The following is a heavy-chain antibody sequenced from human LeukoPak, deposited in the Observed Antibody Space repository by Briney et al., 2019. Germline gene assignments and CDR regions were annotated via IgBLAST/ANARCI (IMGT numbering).Heavy chain of an antibody. V-gene: IGHV3-11*04. CDR1: GFTFSDYY. J-gene: IGHJ6*03. D-gene: IGHD6-6*01. CDR3: ARDSSSSDYYYYYMDV. Sequence: GGSLRLSCAASGFTFSDYYMSWIRQAPGKGLEWISYISSSDSTIYYADSVKGRFTISRDNAKNSLYLQMNSLRAEDTAVYYCARDSSSSDYYYYYMDVWGKGTTVTVSS. CDR2: ISSSDSTI.